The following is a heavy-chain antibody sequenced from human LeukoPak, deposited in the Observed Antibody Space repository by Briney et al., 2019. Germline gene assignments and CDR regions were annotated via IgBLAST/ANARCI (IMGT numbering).Heavy chain of an antibody. CDR3: ARDDALGDNALDI. D-gene: IGHD3-16*01. J-gene: IGHJ3*02. CDR2: ILNDGSQE. Sequence: PGGSLRLSCAASGFTFSSYGMHWVRQAPGKGLEWVAVILNDGSQEKYADSVKGRFTISRDNSKHTLFLQMNSLRAEDTAVYYCARDDALGDNALDIWGQGTMVTVSS. CDR1: GFTFSSYG. V-gene: IGHV3-33*01.